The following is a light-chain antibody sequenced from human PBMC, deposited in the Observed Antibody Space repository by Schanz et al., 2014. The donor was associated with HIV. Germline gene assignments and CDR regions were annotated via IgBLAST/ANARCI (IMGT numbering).Light chain of an antibody. CDR1: SSDGGGYNY. V-gene: IGLV2-8*01. CDR3: QSYDSSLSAL. J-gene: IGLJ2*01. Sequence: QSALTQPPSASGSPGQSVTISCTGTSSDGGGYNYVSWYQQHPGKAPKLMIYEVTKRPSGVPDRFSASKSGTSASLAISGLQAEDEADYYCQSYDSSLSALFGGGTKLTVL. CDR2: EVT.